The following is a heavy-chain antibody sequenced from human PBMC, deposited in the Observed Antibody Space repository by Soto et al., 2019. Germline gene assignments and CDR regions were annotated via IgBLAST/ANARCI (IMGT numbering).Heavy chain of an antibody. Sequence: SETLSLTCTVSGGSISSYYWSWIRQPPGKGLEWIGYIYYSGSTNYNPSLKSRVTISVDTSKNQFSLKLSSVTAADTAVYYCASTGYYANWFDPWGQRTLVTVSS. CDR2: IYYSGST. CDR3: ASTGYYANWFDP. J-gene: IGHJ5*02. CDR1: GGSISSYY. V-gene: IGHV4-59*08. D-gene: IGHD3-9*01.